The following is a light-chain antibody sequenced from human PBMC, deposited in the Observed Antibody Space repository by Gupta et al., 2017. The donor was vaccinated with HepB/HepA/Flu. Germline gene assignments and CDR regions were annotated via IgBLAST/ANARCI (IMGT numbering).Light chain of an antibody. CDR2: DVS. CDR1: SSDVGGSKY. V-gene: IGLV2-11*01. CDR3: SAYAGTHTVV. J-gene: IGLJ3*02. Sequence: PRSVSGSPGQSVTISCTGTSSDVGGSKYVSWYQQHPGKALKLMIYDVSERLAGVPDRFSGSKSGNTASLTISGLQAEDEAEYHCSAYAGTHTVVFGGGTKLTVL.